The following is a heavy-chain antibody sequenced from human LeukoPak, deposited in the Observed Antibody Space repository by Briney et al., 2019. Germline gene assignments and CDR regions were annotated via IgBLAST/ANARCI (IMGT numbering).Heavy chain of an antibody. V-gene: IGHV1-24*01. D-gene: IGHD3-22*01. Sequence: ASVKVSCKVSGYTLTELSMHWVRQAPGKGLEWMGGFDPEDGETIYAQKFQGRVTMTEDTSTDTAYMKLSSLRSEDTAVYYCVCSGYYFFDYWGQGTLVTVSS. CDR2: FDPEDGET. J-gene: IGHJ4*02. CDR3: VCSGYYFFDY. CDR1: GYTLTELS.